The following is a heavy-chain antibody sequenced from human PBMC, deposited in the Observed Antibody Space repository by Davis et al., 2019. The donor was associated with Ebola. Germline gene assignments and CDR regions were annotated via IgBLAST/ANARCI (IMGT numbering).Heavy chain of an antibody. CDR3: ARGGKTYWGCSGGSCYFDY. V-gene: IGHV3-48*03. CDR1: GFTFSSYE. J-gene: IGHJ4*02. D-gene: IGHD2-15*01. Sequence: PGGSLRLSCAASGFTFSSYEVNWVRQAPGKGLEWLSYISGGGDTTYYADSVKGRFTTSRDNAKNSLYLQMNSLRAEDTAVYYCARGGKTYWGCSGGSCYFDYWGQGTLVTVSS. CDR2: ISGGGDTT.